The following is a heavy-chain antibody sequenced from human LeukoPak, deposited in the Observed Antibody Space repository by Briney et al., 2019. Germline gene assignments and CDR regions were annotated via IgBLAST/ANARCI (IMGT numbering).Heavy chain of an antibody. V-gene: IGHV3-66*04. CDR2: IYSGGNS. CDR3: ARLRGYGEQIDY. Sequence: PGGSLRLSCAVSGFSVSPSYMSWVRQAPGKGLECVSIIYSGGNSNYADSVKGRFTISRDNSKNTLYLQINSLRAEDTAVYYCARLRGYGEQIDYWGQGTLVTVSS. D-gene: IGHD4-17*01. CDR1: GFSVSPSY. J-gene: IGHJ4*02.